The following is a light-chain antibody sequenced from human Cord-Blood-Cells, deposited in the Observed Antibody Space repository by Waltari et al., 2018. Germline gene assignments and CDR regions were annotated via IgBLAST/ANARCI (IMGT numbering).Light chain of an antibody. CDR2: EGS. V-gene: IGLV2-23*01. CDR3: CSYAGSSTYWV. Sequence: QSALPQPASVSGSPGQSITLSCTGTSSDAGSSILVSWYQQHPGKAPKLMIYEGSKRPSGVTNRFSGSKSGNTASLTISGLQAEDDADYYCCSYAGSSTYWVFGGGTKLTVL. J-gene: IGLJ3*02. CDR1: SSDAGSSIL.